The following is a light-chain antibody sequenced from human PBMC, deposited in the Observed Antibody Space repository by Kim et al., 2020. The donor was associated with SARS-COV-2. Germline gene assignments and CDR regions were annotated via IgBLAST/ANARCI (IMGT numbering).Light chain of an antibody. CDR1: QGISSY. V-gene: IGKV1-8*01. Sequence: SASTGDRVTITCRASQGISSYLAGYQQKPGKAPKLLIYAASTLQSGVTSRFSGSGSGTDFTLTISCLQSEDFATYYCQQYYSYPRTFGQGTKLEI. J-gene: IGKJ2*01. CDR2: AAS. CDR3: QQYYSYPRT.